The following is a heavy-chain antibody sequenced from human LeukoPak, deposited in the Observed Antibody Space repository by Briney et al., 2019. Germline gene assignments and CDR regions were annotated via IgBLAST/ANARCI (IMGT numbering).Heavy chain of an antibody. D-gene: IGHD6-13*01. CDR1: GGSFSVYY. Sequence: SETLSLTCAVYGGSFSVYYWSWIRQPPGKGLEWIGEINHSGSTNYNPSLKSRVTISVDTSKNQFSLKLSSVTAADTAVYYCASGSIAAAGTWGQGTLVTVSS. CDR2: INHSGST. CDR3: ASGSIAAAGT. J-gene: IGHJ5*02. V-gene: IGHV4-34*01.